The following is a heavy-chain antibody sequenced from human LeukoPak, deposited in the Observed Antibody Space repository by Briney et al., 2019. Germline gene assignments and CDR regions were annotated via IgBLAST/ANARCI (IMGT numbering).Heavy chain of an antibody. D-gene: IGHD5-24*01. J-gene: IGHJ4*02. V-gene: IGHV4-59*01. CDR3: AREWGRGEMATTYFDY. CDR2: IYYSGST. Sequence: SETLSLTCTVSGGSLSSYYWSWIRQPPGKGLEWIGYIYYSGSTNYNPSLKSRVTISVDTSKNQFSLKLSSVTAADTAVYYCAREWGRGEMATTYFDYWGQGTLVTVSS. CDR1: GGSLSSYY.